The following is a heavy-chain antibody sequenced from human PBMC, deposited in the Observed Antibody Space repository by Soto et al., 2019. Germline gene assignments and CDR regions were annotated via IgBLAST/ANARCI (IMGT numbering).Heavy chain of an antibody. Sequence: SETLSLTCTVSGGSIGSSSYYWGWIRQPPGKGLEWIGSIYYSGSTYYNPSLKSRVTISVDTSKNQFSLKLSSVTAADTAVYYCARLGIAARLVDYWGQGTLVTVSS. CDR3: ARLGIAARLVDY. J-gene: IGHJ4*02. D-gene: IGHD6-6*01. V-gene: IGHV4-39*01. CDR1: GGSIGSSSYY. CDR2: IYYSGST.